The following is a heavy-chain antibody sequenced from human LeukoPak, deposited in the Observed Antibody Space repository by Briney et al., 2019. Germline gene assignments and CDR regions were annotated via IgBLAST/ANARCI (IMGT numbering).Heavy chain of an antibody. CDR3: AKSVGIAVAGTLDY. Sequence: GGSLRLSCAASGFTFSIYAMSWVRQAPRKGLEWVSGISGSGGSTYYADSVKGRFTISRDNSKNTLYLQMNSLRAEDTAVYYCAKSVGIAVAGTLDYWGQGTLVTVSS. D-gene: IGHD6-19*01. J-gene: IGHJ4*02. CDR1: GFTFSIYA. CDR2: ISGSGGST. V-gene: IGHV3-23*01.